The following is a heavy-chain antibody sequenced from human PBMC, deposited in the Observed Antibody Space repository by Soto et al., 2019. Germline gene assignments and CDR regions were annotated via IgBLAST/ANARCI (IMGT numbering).Heavy chain of an antibody. Sequence: SETLSLTCAVHGGSFTGFYWDWVRQPPGKGLEWIGEINHGGTANYNPSLKSRVSISVDMSKSQFSLKLTSVTAADTAVYYCARDADSSGEFDYWGQGTLVT. CDR2: INHGGTA. CDR1: GGSFTGFY. J-gene: IGHJ4*02. V-gene: IGHV4-34*01. D-gene: IGHD6-19*01. CDR3: ARDADSSGEFDY.